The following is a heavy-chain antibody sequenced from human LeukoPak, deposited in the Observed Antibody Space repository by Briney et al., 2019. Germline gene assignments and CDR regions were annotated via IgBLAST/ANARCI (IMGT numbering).Heavy chain of an antibody. Sequence: SETLSLTCAVYGGSFSGYYWSWIRQPPGKGLEWIGEINHSGSTNYNPSLKSRVTISVDTSKKQFSLKLSSVTAADTAVYYCARDLIVVVPAATYYYYGMDVWGQGTTVTVSS. J-gene: IGHJ6*02. V-gene: IGHV4-34*01. CDR3: ARDLIVVVPAATYYYYGMDV. CDR1: GGSFSGYY. D-gene: IGHD2-2*01. CDR2: INHSGST.